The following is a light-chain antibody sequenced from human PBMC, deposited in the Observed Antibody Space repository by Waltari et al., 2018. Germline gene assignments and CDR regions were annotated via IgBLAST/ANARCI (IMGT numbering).Light chain of an antibody. V-gene: IGKV1-5*01. CDR1: EAINKW. Sequence: DTQLSQFPSTLAASVGDRVTITCRAREAINKWLAWYQQKPGKAPKVLIYDASTLQSGVPSRFSGSGSGTEFTLTIDSLQAEDVAVYYCQQYYGTPYTFGQGTKMEIK. CDR3: QQYYGTPYT. J-gene: IGKJ2*01. CDR2: DAS.